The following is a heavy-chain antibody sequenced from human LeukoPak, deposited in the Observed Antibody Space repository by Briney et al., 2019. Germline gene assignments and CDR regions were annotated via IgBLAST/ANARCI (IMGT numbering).Heavy chain of an antibody. CDR2: IYYSGST. Sequence: PSETLSLTCTVSGGSISSHYWSWIRQPPGKGLEWIGYIYYSGSTNYNPSLKSRVTISVDTSKNQFSLKLSSVTAADTAVYYCARQGIAVAGRNYYYYYMDVWGKGTTVTVSS. CDR1: GGSISSHY. V-gene: IGHV4-59*08. J-gene: IGHJ6*03. CDR3: ARQGIAVAGRNYYYYYMDV. D-gene: IGHD6-19*01.